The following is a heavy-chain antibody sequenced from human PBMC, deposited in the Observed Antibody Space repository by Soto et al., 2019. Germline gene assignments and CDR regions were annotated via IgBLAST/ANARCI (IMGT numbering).Heavy chain of an antibody. CDR2: ISHDGNIK. J-gene: IGHJ6*02. CDR1: GFTFRSYA. Sequence: GGSLRLSCGASGFTFRSYAMHWVRQAPGKGLEWVATISHDGNIKYYADSARGRFAISRDNSMNAMFLQMDSLRPEDTARYYCARDYETSSAGYYYYGMDVWGHGTTVTVSS. V-gene: IGHV3-30*09. D-gene: IGHD3-9*01. CDR3: ARDYETSSAGYYYYGMDV.